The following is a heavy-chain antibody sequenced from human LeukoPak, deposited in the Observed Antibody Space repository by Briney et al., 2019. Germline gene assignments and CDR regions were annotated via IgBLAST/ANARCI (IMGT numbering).Heavy chain of an antibody. CDR3: XXXXDYDPSFDY. D-gene: IGHD3-3*01. CDR2: INRDGRST. CDR1: GFTFSNYW. Sequence: GSLRLSCAASGFTFSNYWMHWVRQAPGKGLVWVSHINRDGRSTTYADSVKGRFTISRDNAKNTLYLQMNTLRAEDTAVYYXXXXXDYDPSFDYWGQGTLVA. J-gene: IGHJ4*02. V-gene: IGHV3-74*01.